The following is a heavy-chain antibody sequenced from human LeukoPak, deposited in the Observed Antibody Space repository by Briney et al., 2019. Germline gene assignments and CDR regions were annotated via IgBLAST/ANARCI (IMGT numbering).Heavy chain of an antibody. Sequence: GGSLRLSCAASGFALSSHWMTWVRQVPGRGPEWVANVNRDGSETYYLDSVEGRFTISKDNAKNSLYLQMNGLRAEDTALYHCARNNGMDVWGQGTTVIVSS. CDR2: VNRDGSET. V-gene: IGHV3-7*03. CDR1: GFALSSHW. J-gene: IGHJ6*02. CDR3: ARNNGMDV.